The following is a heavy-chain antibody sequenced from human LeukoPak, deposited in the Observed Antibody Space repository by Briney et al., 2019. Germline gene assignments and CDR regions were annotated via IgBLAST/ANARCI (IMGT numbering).Heavy chain of an antibody. Sequence: GGSLRLSCAASGFTSSTYSINWVRQAPGKGLEWVAVMSHDGNNNYADSVKGRFTISRDNARNSLYLQMDNLRAEDTGVYYCARDFYDGFALDYWGQGTLVTVSS. J-gene: IGHJ4*02. V-gene: IGHV3-30*04. CDR1: GFTSSTYS. CDR3: ARDFYDGFALDY. D-gene: IGHD2/OR15-2a*01. CDR2: MSHDGNN.